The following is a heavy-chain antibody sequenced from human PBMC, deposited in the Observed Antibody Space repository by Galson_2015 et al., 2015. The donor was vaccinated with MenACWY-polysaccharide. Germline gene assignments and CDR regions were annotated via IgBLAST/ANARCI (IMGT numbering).Heavy chain of an antibody. V-gene: IGHV3-11*01. CDR3: ARFYDFWSGYYVDY. J-gene: IGHJ4*01. Sequence: SLRLSCAASGFSFRDYYMSWIRQAPGKGLEWVSYISGTSSTIHYSESVEGQFTISRDNAKNSLFLEMNSLRVEDTAVYFCARFYDFWSGYYVDY. CDR2: ISGTSSTI. CDR1: GFSFRDYY. D-gene: IGHD3-3*01.